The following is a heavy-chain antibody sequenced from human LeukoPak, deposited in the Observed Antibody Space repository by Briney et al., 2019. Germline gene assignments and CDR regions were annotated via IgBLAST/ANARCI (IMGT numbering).Heavy chain of an antibody. D-gene: IGHD6-13*01. CDR3: ARHLTLGIAAAGTPFDP. V-gene: IGHV4-39*01. Sequence: SETLSLTCTVSGGSISSSSYYWGWIRQPPGKGLEWIGSIYYSGSTYYNPSLKSRVTISVDTSKNQFSLKLSSVTAADTAVYYCARHLTLGIAAAGTPFDPWGQGTLVTVSS. CDR2: IYYSGST. CDR1: GGSISSSSYY. J-gene: IGHJ5*02.